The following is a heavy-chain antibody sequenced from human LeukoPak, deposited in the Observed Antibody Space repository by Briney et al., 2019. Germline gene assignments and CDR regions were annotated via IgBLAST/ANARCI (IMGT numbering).Heavy chain of an antibody. CDR1: GYTFTDYY. V-gene: IGHV1-18*04. J-gene: IGHJ4*02. CDR3: ARASYCSGGSCYSDY. CDR2: ISAYNGNT. D-gene: IGHD2-15*01. Sequence: ASVKVSCKASGYTFTDYYMHWVRQAPGQGLEWMGWISAYNGNTIYAQKVKGRVTMTTDTSTSTAYMELRSLQSDDTAVYYCARASYCSGGSCYSDYWGQGTLVTVSS.